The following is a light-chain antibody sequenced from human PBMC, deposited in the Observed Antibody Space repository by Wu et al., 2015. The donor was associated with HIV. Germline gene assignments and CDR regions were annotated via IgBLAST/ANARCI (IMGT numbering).Light chain of an antibody. CDR1: QSVASF. V-gene: IGKV3-11*01. Sequence: EIVLTQFPATLSLSPGERATLSCRASQSVASFLAWYQQKPGQAPRLLIYDASNRATGIPARFSGSGSGTEFSLTINNMQAEDFAVYYCQQYDHWPRSFGPGTRVDIK. J-gene: IGKJ3*01. CDR3: QQYDHWPRS. CDR2: DAS.